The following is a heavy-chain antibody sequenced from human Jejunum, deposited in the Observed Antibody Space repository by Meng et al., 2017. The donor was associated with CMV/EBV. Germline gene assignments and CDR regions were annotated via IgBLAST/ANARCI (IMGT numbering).Heavy chain of an antibody. CDR2: IIHRGDP. CDR1: GGSFSGYY. Sequence: QVKLREPGPGRVNPSETLSLTCTVSGGSFSGYYGSWIRQPPGKELEWIGEIIHRGDPTYNPSLNGRVTISVDTSKKQVSLKLSSVTAADTAVYYCARGLDNYYDLTWGQGILVTVSS. J-gene: IGHJ5*02. CDR3: ARGLDNYYDLT. V-gene: IGHV4-34*10. D-gene: IGHD3-22*01.